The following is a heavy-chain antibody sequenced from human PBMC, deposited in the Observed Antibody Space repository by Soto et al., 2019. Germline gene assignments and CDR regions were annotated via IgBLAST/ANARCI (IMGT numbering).Heavy chain of an antibody. D-gene: IGHD3-16*01. V-gene: IGHV4-59*08. CDR1: GGSISSYY. CDR3: ARHRMITFGGARYGGTQYYFDY. Sequence: SETLSLTCTVSGGSISSYYWSWIRQPPGKGLEWIGYIYYSGSTNYNPSLKSRVTISVDTSKNQFSLKLSSVTAADTAVYYCARHRMITFGGARYGGTQYYFDYWGQGTLVTVSS. CDR2: IYYSGST. J-gene: IGHJ4*02.